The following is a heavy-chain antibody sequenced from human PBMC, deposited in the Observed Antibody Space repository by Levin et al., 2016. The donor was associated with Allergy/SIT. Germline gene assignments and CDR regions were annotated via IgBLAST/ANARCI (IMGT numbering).Heavy chain of an antibody. D-gene: IGHD6-13*01. CDR3: ARHGDSSSWEFDP. V-gene: IGHV5-10-1*01. J-gene: IGHJ5*02. CDR1: GYSFTSYW. Sequence: GESLKISCKGSGYSFTSYWISWVRQMPGKGLEWMGRIDPSDSYTNYSPSFQGHVTISADKSISTAYLQWSSLKASDTAMYYCARHGDSSSWEFDPWGQGTLVTVSS. CDR2: IDPSDSYT.